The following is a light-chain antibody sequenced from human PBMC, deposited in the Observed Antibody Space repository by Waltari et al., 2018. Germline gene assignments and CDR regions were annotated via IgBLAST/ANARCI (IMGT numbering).Light chain of an antibody. Sequence: QSVLTQPPSASGTPGQRVTISCSGSSSNVRSNTVNWYQQLPGTAPKLLIYSNNTRPSGVPDRFSVSKSGTSASLAISGLQSEDEADYYCATWDDSLNAYVFGTGTKVTVL. V-gene: IGLV1-44*01. J-gene: IGLJ1*01. CDR3: ATWDDSLNAYV. CDR1: SSNVRSNT. CDR2: SNN.